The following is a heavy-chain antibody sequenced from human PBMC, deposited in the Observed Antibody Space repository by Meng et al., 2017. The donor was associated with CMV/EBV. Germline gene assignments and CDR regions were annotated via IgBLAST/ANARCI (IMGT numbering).Heavy chain of an antibody. CDR3: ARGVGAELDAEYFQH. D-gene: IGHD1-26*01. CDR2: NSAYNGNT. Sequence: VQLGASGAKVKKPGASVKVSCKASGYTFTSDGTSRVRQAPGQGLEWMGWNSAYNGNTNYAQKLQGRVTMTTDTSTSTAYMELRSLRSDDTAVYYCARGVGAELDAEYFQHWGQGTLVTVSS. J-gene: IGHJ1*01. V-gene: IGHV1-18*01. CDR1: GYTFTSDG.